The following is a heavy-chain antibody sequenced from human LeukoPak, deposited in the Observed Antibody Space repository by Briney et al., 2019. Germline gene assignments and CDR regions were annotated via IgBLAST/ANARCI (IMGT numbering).Heavy chain of an antibody. D-gene: IGHD6-19*01. J-gene: IGHJ4*02. CDR1: GGSFSGYS. CDR3: ARALGSGWSQRE. CDR2: INHSGST. V-gene: IGHV4-34*01. Sequence: PSETLSLTCAVYGGSFSGYSWSWIRQPPGKGLEWIGEINHSGSTNYNPSLKSRVTISLDTSKSQFSLKLSSVTAADTAVYYCARALGSGWSQREWGQGTLVTVSS.